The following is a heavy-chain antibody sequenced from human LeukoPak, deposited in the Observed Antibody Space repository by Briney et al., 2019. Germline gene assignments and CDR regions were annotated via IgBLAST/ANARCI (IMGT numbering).Heavy chain of an antibody. CDR3: ARADTAMAPFDY. J-gene: IGHJ4*02. D-gene: IGHD5-18*01. CDR1: GGSISSYY. CDR2: IYYSGST. V-gene: IGHV4-59*01. Sequence: SETLSLTCTVSGGSISSYYWSWIRQPPGKGLEWIGYIYYSGSTNYNPSLKSRVTISVDTSKNQLSLKLSSVTAADTAVYYCARADTAMAPFDYWGQGTLVTVSS.